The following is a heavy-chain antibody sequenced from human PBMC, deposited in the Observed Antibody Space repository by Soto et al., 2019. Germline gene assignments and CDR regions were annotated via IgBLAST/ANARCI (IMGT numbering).Heavy chain of an antibody. CDR3: ARDSGIVGAGWFDP. Sequence: QVQLQESGPGLVKPSQTLSLTCTVSGGSISSGGYYWSWIRQHQGKGLEWIGYIYYSGTTYYNLSLKSRVCISVDTSKNQFSLKLSSVTAADTAVYYCARDSGIVGAGWFDPWGQGTLVTVSS. V-gene: IGHV4-31*03. D-gene: IGHD1-26*01. CDR1: GGSISSGGYY. J-gene: IGHJ5*02. CDR2: IYYSGTT.